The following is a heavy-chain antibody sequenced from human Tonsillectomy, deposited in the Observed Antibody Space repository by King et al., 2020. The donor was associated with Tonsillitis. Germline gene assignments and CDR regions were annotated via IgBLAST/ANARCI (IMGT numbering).Heavy chain of an antibody. D-gene: IGHD2-2*02. CDR2: ISSSGSTI. Sequence: VQLVESGGGFVKPGGSLRLSCAASGFTFSDYYRSWIRQAPGKGLEWVSYISSSGSTIYSADSVKGRFTISRDNAKNSLYLQMNSLRAEDTAVYYCAGGRFCSSTSCYTRFLVNYWGQGTLVTVSS. CDR1: GFTFSDYY. V-gene: IGHV3-11*01. CDR3: AGGRFCSSTSCYTRFLVNY. J-gene: IGHJ4*02.